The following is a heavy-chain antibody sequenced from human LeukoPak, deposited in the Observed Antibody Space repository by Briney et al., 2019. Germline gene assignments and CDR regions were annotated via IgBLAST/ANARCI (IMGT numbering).Heavy chain of an antibody. CDR1: GGSISTSNYY. CDR3: ASLRGYSYGLRFDY. CDR2: IFYSGST. D-gene: IGHD5-18*01. Sequence: SETLSLTCTVSGGSISTSNYYWGWIRQPPGKGLEWIGNIFYSGSTYYSPSLKSRVTISLDTSRNQFSLKLSSVTAADTAVYYCASLRGYSYGLRFDYWGKGTLVTISS. J-gene: IGHJ4*02. V-gene: IGHV4-39*07.